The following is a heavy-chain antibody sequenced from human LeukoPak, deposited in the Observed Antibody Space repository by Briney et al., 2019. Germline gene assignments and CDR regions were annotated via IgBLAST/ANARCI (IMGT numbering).Heavy chain of an antibody. CDR3: ARGRRDGYND. D-gene: IGHD5-24*01. CDR2: INHSGST. J-gene: IGHJ4*02. CDR1: GGSFSGYY. Sequence: SETLSLTCALYGGSFSGYYWSWIRQPPGKGLEWIGEINHSGSTNYNPSLKSRVTISVDTSKNQFSLKLSSVTAADTAVYYCARGRRDGYNDWGQGTLVTVSS. V-gene: IGHV4-34*01.